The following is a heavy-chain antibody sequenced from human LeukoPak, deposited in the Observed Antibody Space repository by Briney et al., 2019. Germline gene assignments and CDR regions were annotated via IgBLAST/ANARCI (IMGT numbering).Heavy chain of an antibody. V-gene: IGHV3-74*03. J-gene: IGHJ6*02. CDR3: ARDQAYGDYFYYYYGMDV. CDR1: GFTFSTKW. D-gene: IGHD4-17*01. CDR2: ISGDGSST. Sequence: GGSLRLSCAASGFTFSTKWMHWVRQVPGKGLLWVSRISGDGSSTLYADSVKGRFTISRDNSKNTLYLQMNSLRAEDTAVYYCARDQAYGDYFYYYYGMDVWGQGTTVTVSS.